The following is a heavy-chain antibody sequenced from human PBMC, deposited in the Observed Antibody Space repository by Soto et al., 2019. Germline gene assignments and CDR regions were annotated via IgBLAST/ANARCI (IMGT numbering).Heavy chain of an antibody. CDR1: GYNFFGYY. Sequence: GASVKVSCKAFGYNFFGYYMHWVRLAAGQGLEWMGWIDPNGGGTKYAQKFQGRVTMTRDTPITTAYMELSRLTSDDTAVYYCARLPFGYSSDSGPWGQGTLVTVSS. CDR2: IDPNGGGT. CDR3: ARLPFGYSSDSGP. J-gene: IGHJ5*02. V-gene: IGHV1-2*02. D-gene: IGHD2-15*01.